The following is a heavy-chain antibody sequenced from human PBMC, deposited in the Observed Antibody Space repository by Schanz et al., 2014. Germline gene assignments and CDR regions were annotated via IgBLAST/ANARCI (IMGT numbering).Heavy chain of an antibody. Sequence: EVQLVEYGGGLVQPGESLRLSCAASGFTFSAYWMAWVRQAPGKGLEWVAAINQAAGVQYYVDSVKGRFTISRDDAKNSHYLQMNSLRVEDTAVFYCVKIGYTHWSLDDWGQGILVTVSS. J-gene: IGHJ4*02. CDR2: INQAAGVQ. CDR3: VKIGYTHWSLDD. V-gene: IGHV3-7*01. D-gene: IGHD6-13*01. CDR1: GFTFSAYW.